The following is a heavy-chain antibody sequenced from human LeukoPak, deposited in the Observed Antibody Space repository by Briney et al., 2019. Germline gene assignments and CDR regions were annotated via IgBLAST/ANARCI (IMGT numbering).Heavy chain of an antibody. CDR3: AREAGTRYSPFDY. CDR2: ISSSSSYI. CDR1: GFTFSSYS. D-gene: IGHD5-18*01. Sequence: PGGSLRLSCAASGFTFSSYSMNWVRQAPGKGLEWVSSISSSSSYIYYADSVKGRFTISRDNAKNSLYLQMNSLRAEDTAVYYCAREAGTRYSPFDYWGQGTLVTVSS. J-gene: IGHJ4*02. V-gene: IGHV3-21*01.